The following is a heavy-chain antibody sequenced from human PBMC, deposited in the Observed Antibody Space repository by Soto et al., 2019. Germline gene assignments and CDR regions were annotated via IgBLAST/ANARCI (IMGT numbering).Heavy chain of an antibody. CDR2: TYYRSKWYN. CDR3: ARDQGYSYGDYYYYYYGMDV. CDR1: GDSVSINSAA. D-gene: IGHD5-18*01. V-gene: IGHV6-1*01. Sequence: PSQTLSLTFATSGDSVSINSAAWNWIRQSPSRDLEWLGRTYYRSKWYNDYAVSVKSRITINPDTSKNQFSLQLNSVTPEDTAVYYCARDQGYSYGDYYYYYYGMDVWGQGTTVTVSS. J-gene: IGHJ6*02.